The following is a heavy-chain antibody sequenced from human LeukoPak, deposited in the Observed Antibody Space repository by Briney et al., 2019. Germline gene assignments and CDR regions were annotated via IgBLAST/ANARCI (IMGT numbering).Heavy chain of an antibody. CDR2: INPNSGGT. D-gene: IGHD4-17*01. Sequence: ASVKVSCKASGYTFTCYYMHWVRQAPGQGLEWMGWINPNSGGTNYAQKFQGRVTMTRDTSISTAYMELSRLRSDDTAVYYCARVDIYGDYLDYWGQGTLVTVSS. CDR1: GYTFTCYY. CDR3: ARVDIYGDYLDY. V-gene: IGHV1-2*02. J-gene: IGHJ4*02.